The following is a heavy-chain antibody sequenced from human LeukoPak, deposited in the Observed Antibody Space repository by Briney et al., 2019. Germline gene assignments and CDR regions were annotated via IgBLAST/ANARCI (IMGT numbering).Heavy chain of an antibody. D-gene: IGHD2-2*01. CDR1: GGTFSSYT. Sequence: ASVKASCKASGGTFSSYTINWVRQAPGQGLEWMGRIIPIFDTAHYAQNFQGRVTITADKSTSAAYMELSSLRSEDTAIYYCASRYCTSTSCSLDVWGQGTTVTVSS. CDR2: IIPIFDTA. J-gene: IGHJ6*02. V-gene: IGHV1-69*08. CDR3: ASRYCTSTSCSLDV.